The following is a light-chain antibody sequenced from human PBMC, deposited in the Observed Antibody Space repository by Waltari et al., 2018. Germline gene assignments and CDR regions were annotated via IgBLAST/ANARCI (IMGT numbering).Light chain of an antibody. J-gene: IGLJ3*02. CDR1: SSDVGGYNY. Sequence: QSALTQPRSVSGSPGQSVTISCTGTSSDVGGYNYVSWHQQHPGKAPKLMIYDVSKRPCGLTDHVSSSKPSNTASLTIAGLQSDDEAYYHCCSSAGSCTWMFGGVTNLTVL. CDR2: DVS. CDR3: CSSAGSCTWM. V-gene: IGLV2-11*01.